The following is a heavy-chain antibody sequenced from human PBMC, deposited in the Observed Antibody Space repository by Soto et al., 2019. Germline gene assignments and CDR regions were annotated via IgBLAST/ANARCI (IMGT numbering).Heavy chain of an antibody. V-gene: IGHV1-69*13. Sequence: SVKEYFKASGGAFSSYAISLVRQAPGQGLEWMGGIIPIFGTANYAQKFHGRVTITADESTSTAYMELSSLRSEDTALYYCARDQGLAAAGSWGQGTMVTVSS. CDR3: ARDQGLAAAGS. CDR2: IIPIFGTA. D-gene: IGHD6-13*01. CDR1: GGAFSSYA. J-gene: IGHJ3*01.